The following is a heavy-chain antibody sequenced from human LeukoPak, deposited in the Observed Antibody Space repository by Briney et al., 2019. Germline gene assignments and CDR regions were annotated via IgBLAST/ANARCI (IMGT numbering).Heavy chain of an antibody. CDR2: ISSSGSTI. J-gene: IGHJ4*02. D-gene: IGHD2-15*01. CDR3: ARDLDCSGGSCYGWYFDY. CDR1: GFTFSSYE. V-gene: IGHV3-48*03. Sequence: GGSLRLSCAASGFTFSSYEMNWVRQAPGKGLEWVSYISSSGSTIYYAGSVKGRFTISRDNAKNSLYLQMNSLRAEDTAVYYCARDLDCSGGSCYGWYFDYWGQGTLVTVSS.